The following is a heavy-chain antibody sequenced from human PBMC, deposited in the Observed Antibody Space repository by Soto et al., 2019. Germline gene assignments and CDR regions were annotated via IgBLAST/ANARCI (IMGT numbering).Heavy chain of an antibody. CDR1: GFTFSSYA. Sequence: EVQLLESGGGLVQPGGSLRLSCAASGFTFSSYAMSWVRQAPGKGMEWVAAISGSGGSTYYADSEKGRFTISREKSKNTLYLQMSSLRAEDAAVYYCAKDLVGSNADYYDYWGQGTLVAVSS. V-gene: IGHV3-23*01. CDR3: AKDLVGSNADYYDY. J-gene: IGHJ4*02. D-gene: IGHD2-15*01. CDR2: ISGSGGST.